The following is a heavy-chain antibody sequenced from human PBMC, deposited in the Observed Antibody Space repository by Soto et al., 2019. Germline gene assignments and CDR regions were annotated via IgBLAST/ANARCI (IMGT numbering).Heavy chain of an antibody. CDR1: GGSFSGHY. J-gene: IGHJ5*02. D-gene: IGHD5-12*01. CDR3: ARRGYSGYDS. CDR2: INHSGST. Sequence: QVQLQQWGAGLLKPSETLSLTCAVYGGSFSGHYWSWIRQPPGKGLEWIGEINHSGSTNYNPSLKSRVTISVDTSKNQFSLKLSSVTAADTAVYSCARRGYSGYDSWGQGTLVTVSS. V-gene: IGHV4-34*01.